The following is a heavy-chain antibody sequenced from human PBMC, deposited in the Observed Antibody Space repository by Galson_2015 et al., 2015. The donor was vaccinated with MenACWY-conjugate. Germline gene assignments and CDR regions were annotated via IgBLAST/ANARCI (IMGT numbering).Heavy chain of an antibody. V-gene: IGHV3-53*01. CDR1: GFTVSSNY. J-gene: IGHJ4*02. D-gene: IGHD3-22*01. CDR3: ARDYSGYSFSFDY. CDR2: IYSGGST. Sequence: SLRLSCAASGFTVSSNYMSWVRQAPGKGLEWVSVIYSGGSTYYADSVKGRCTISRDNSKNTLYLQMNSLRAEDTAVYYCARDYSGYSFSFDYWGQGTLVTVSS.